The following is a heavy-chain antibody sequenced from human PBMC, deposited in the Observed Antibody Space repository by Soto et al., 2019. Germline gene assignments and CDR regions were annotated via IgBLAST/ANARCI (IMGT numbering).Heavy chain of an antibody. Sequence: QVQAMQSGAEVKKPGDSVKVSCKTSGYIFSDYGINWVRQAPGQDLEWMGWISGYSGNANLAQKCQGRVTMTTDKSTPTAHMELRRLRSDDTAVYYCAKRTSGTTWGESDYWGQGTLVTVSS. V-gene: IGHV1-18*04. D-gene: IGHD4-17*01. J-gene: IGHJ4*02. CDR2: ISGYSGNA. CDR3: AKRTSGTTWGESDY. CDR1: GYIFSDYG.